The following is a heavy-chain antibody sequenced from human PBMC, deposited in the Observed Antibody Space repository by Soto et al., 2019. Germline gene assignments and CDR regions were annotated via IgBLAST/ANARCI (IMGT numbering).Heavy chain of an antibody. J-gene: IGHJ4*02. Sequence: PGGSLRLSCGGSGFTFSDYSMHWVRQAPGKGLEWVAVLSYDVRNKFYVDSVKGRFTISRDNSKNTLYLQMNSLRAEDTAVYYCARDTDSYDNPPGYWGQGTLVTVSS. V-gene: IGHV3-30*03. CDR1: GFTFSDYS. CDR3: ARDTDSYDNPPGY. CDR2: LSYDVRNK. D-gene: IGHD3-22*01.